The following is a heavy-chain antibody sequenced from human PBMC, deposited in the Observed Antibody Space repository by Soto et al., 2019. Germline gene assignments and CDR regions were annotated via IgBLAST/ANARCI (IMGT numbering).Heavy chain of an antibody. CDR2: IYSGGST. V-gene: IGHV3-53*01. D-gene: IGHD5-12*01. J-gene: IGHJ6*02. Sequence: GGTPKLFCAPSMITVTSNYLSRVAKVSGKGLEGVSVIYSGGSTYYADSVKGRFTISRDNSKNTLYLQMNSLRAEDTAVYYCARTTYGGYAYYYYYGMDVWGQGT. CDR1: MITVTSNY. CDR3: ARTTYGGYAYYYYYGMDV.